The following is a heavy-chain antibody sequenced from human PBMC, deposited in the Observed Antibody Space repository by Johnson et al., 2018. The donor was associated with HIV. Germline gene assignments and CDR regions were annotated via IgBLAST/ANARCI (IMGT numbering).Heavy chain of an antibody. V-gene: IGHV3-30*14. Sequence: VQLVESGGGVVQPGTSLRLSCAISGFTFSNYIMHWVRQAPGQGLEWVAVISYDGSNKYYADSVKGRFTISRDNSKNTLDLQIHNLRAEDTAVYYCVSSAQWSGCPPGAFDIWGQGTLVTVSS. CDR3: VSSAQWSGCPPGAFDI. J-gene: IGHJ3*02. CDR1: GFTFSNYI. D-gene: IGHD3-3*01. CDR2: ISYDGSNK.